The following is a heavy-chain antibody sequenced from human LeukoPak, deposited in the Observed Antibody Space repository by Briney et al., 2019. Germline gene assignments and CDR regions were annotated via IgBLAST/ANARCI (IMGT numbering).Heavy chain of an antibody. V-gene: IGHV5-51*01. CDR1: GYTFASYL. CDR2: IYPGDSET. CDR3: VRISSTWYGDY. J-gene: IGHJ4*02. Sequence: TGESREISCKGSGYTFASYLIGWVRQMPGKGLEWMGIIYPGDSETSYSPSFQGQVTISADKSISTAYLQWSSLKASDTAMYYCVRISSTWYGDYWGQGTLVTVS. D-gene: IGHD6-13*01.